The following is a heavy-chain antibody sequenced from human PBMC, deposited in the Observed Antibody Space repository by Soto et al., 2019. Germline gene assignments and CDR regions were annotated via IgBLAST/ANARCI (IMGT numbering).Heavy chain of an antibody. V-gene: IGHV5-51*01. CDR2: IYPGDSDT. Sequence: PGESLKISWKGSGYSFTSYWISWVRQMTGKGLEWMGIIYPGDSDTRYSPSFQGQVTISADKSISTAYLQWSSLKASDTAMYYCARTAAAGKYYYGMDVWGQGTTVTVSS. J-gene: IGHJ6*02. D-gene: IGHD6-13*01. CDR1: GYSFTSYW. CDR3: ARTAAAGKYYYGMDV.